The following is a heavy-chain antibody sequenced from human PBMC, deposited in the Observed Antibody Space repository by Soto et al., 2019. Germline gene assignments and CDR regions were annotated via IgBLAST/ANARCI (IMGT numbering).Heavy chain of an antibody. V-gene: IGHV4-30-2*01. CDR3: AGTYYYDSSGYYHEGYFQH. CDR1: GGSISSGSYS. J-gene: IGHJ1*01. CDR2: IYHSGST. D-gene: IGHD3-22*01. Sequence: QLQLQESGSGLVKPSQTLSLTCAVSGGSISSGSYSWSWIRQPPGKGLEWIGYIYHSGSTYYNPSLKSRVTISVDRSKNQFSLKLSSVTAADTAVYYCAGTYYYDSSGYYHEGYFQHWGQGTLVTVSS.